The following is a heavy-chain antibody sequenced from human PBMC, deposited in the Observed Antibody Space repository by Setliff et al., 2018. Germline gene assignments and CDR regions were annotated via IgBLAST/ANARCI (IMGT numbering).Heavy chain of an antibody. J-gene: IGHJ6*02. V-gene: IGHV4-61*01. CDR2: VYYNGNT. CDR3: ARDRTAYNYGMDV. Sequence: SETLSLTCALSGGSISSGSYHWSWIRQPPGKGLEWIGYVYYNGNTNYNPSLKSRVTISADTSKNQVSLKLTSATAADTAVYYCARDRTAYNYGMDVWGQGTTVTVSS. D-gene: IGHD5-18*01. CDR1: GGSISSGSYH.